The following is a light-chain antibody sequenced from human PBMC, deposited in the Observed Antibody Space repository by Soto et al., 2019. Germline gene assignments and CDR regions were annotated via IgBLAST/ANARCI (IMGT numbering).Light chain of an antibody. CDR2: DAS. V-gene: IGKV3-11*01. J-gene: IGKJ1*01. CDR3: QQRSNWPPT. Sequence: EIVLTQSPSTLSLSPGERATLSCRSSQSVTSYLAWYQQRPGQPPRLLIYDASRRATGIPARFSGSGSGADFTLTISSLEPEDFAVYYCQQRSNWPPTFGQGTKVDIK. CDR1: QSVTSY.